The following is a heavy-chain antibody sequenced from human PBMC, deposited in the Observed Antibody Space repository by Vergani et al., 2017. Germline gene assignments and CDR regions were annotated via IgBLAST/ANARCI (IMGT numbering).Heavy chain of an antibody. J-gene: IGHJ4*02. CDR2: ISGSGGST. CDR1: GFTFSSYA. V-gene: IGHV3-23*01. D-gene: IGHD3-10*01. CDR3: AKGGLWGSGSYSQYYFDY. Sequence: EVQLLESGGGLVQPGGSLRLSCAASGFTFSSYAMSWVRPAPGKGLEWVSAISGSGGSTYYADSVKGRFTISRDNSRNSLYLQMNSLRTEDTALYYCAKGGLWGSGSYSQYYFDYWGQGTLVTVSS.